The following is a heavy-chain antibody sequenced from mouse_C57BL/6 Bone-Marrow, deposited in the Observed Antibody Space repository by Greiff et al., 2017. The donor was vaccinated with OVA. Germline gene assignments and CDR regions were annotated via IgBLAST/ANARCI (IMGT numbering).Heavy chain of an antibody. D-gene: IGHD1-1*01. Sequence: EVHLVESGPGLVKPSQSLSLTCSVTGYSITSGYYWNWIRQFPGNKLEWMGYISYDGSNNYNPSLKNRISITRDTSKNQFFLKLNSVTTEDTATYYCAREGYGSPYFDYWGQGTTLTVSS. V-gene: IGHV3-6*01. J-gene: IGHJ2*01. CDR1: GYSITSGYY. CDR3: AREGYGSPYFDY. CDR2: ISYDGSN.